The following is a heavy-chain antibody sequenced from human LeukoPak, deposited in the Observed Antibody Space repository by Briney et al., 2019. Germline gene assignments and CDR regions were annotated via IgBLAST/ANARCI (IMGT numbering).Heavy chain of an antibody. D-gene: IGHD3-10*01. V-gene: IGHV3-7*01. Sequence: GGSLRLSCAASGFTFSSYWMSWVRQAPGKGLEWVANIKQDGSEKYYVDSVKGRFTISRDNAKNSLYLQMNSLRAEDTAVYYCARDDVTMVRGVIGYYYYYYMDVWGKGTTVTISS. CDR3: ARDDVTMVRGVIGYYYYYYMDV. CDR1: GFTFSSYW. CDR2: IKQDGSEK. J-gene: IGHJ6*03.